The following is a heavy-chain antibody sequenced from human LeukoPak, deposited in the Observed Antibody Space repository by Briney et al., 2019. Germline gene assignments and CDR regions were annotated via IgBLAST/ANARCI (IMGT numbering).Heavy chain of an antibody. CDR2: INPSGGST. V-gene: IGHV1-46*01. CDR3: ARASGGNPDAFDI. J-gene: IGHJ3*02. D-gene: IGHD4-23*01. Sequence: ASVTVSCKASGYIFTYYYIHWVRQAPGQGREWMGMINPSGGSTSYVQQFQGRVTITRDMAASTVYMELSSLRSEDTAVYYCARASGGNPDAFDIWGQGTMVTVSS. CDR1: GYIFTYYY.